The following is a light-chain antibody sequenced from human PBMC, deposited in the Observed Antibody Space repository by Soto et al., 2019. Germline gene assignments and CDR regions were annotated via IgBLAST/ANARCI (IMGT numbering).Light chain of an antibody. J-gene: IGKJ3*01. CDR3: MQALQTVLT. CDR2: LGS. V-gene: IGKV2-28*01. Sequence: DIVMTQSPLSLPVTPGEPASISCRSSQSLLHSNGYNYLDWYLQKPGQSPQLLIYLGSNRASGVPDRFSGSGSGTDFTLQISRVEAEDVGVYYCMQALQTVLTFGPGTKVEIK. CDR1: QSLLHSNGYNY.